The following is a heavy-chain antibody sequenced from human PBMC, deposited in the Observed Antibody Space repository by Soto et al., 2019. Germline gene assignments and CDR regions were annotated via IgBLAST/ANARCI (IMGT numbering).Heavy chain of an antibody. CDR3: ARDDLVRGVILSRWFDP. J-gene: IGHJ5*02. Sequence: PSVTLSLTCAVYGGSFSGYYWSWIRQPPGKGLEWIGEINHSGSTNYNPSLKSRVTISVDTSKNQFSLKLSSVTAADTAVYYCARDDLVRGVILSRWFDPRGQGTLVTVSS. CDR2: INHSGST. D-gene: IGHD3-10*01. CDR1: GGSFSGYY. V-gene: IGHV4-34*01.